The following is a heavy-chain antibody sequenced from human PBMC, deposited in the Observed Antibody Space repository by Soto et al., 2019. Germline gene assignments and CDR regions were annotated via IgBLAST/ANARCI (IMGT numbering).Heavy chain of an antibody. J-gene: IGHJ4*02. D-gene: IGHD5-12*01. CDR3: ARGQEGIVATH. CDR1: GGSLTGYY. Sequence: QVHLQQWGAGLLKPSETLSLTCAVNGGSLTGYYWSWIRQPPVKGLAWIGEIKDGGVTNYSPSLKGRVTMSADTSKNQFYLKFNSVTAADTAVYYCARGQEGIVATHWDQGTLVTVYS. V-gene: IGHV4-34*01. CDR2: IKDGGVT.